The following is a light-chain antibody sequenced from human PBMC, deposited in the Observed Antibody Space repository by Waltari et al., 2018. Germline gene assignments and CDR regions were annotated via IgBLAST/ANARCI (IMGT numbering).Light chain of an antibody. CDR1: PGISSL. Sequence: DIQMTQSPSSVSASVGDRVTITCRASPGISSLISWYQQKPGKAPNLLIYAVYSLQSGVPSRFTGGGSGTDFTLTISSLQPEDFATYYCQQANSFPLFGGGTKVEIK. V-gene: IGKV1-12*01. CDR2: AVY. J-gene: IGKJ4*01. CDR3: QQANSFPL.